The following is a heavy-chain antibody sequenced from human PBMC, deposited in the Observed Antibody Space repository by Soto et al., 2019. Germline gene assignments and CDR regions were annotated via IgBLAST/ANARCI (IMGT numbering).Heavy chain of an antibody. V-gene: IGHV3-49*05. J-gene: IGHJ3*02. CDR2: IRSKTYYGTI. Sequence: EVQLVESGGGLLKPGRSLRLACTTSGFTFADYTMIWFRQAPGKGLEWVGFIRSKTYYGTIEYAASVKGRFTISRDDDKSIPYLKMTGLKPEDTAVYYCTRAGPRFTFLPGDIGGKGTMVTVSS. D-gene: IGHD3-16*01. CDR3: TRAGPRFTFLPGDI. CDR1: GFTFADYT.